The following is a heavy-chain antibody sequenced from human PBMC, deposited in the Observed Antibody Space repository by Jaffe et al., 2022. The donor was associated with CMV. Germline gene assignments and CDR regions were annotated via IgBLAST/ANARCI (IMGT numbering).Heavy chain of an antibody. V-gene: IGHV4-61*01. CDR3: ASYDGSGHGMDV. CDR2: IYYTGRP. J-gene: IGHJ6*02. Sequence: QVQLQESGPGLVKPSETLSLSCSVSGGSVSSGRYYWGWVRQPPGKGLESIGYIYYTGRPNYNPSLNSRVTISVDTSENQFSLKLSSVTAADTAIYYCASYDGSGHGMDVWGQGTTVTVS. D-gene: IGHD3-22*01. CDR1: GGSVSSGRYY.